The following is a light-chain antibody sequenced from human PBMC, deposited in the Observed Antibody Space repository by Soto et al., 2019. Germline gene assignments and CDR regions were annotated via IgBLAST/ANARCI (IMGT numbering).Light chain of an antibody. J-gene: IGKJ1*01. CDR1: QSISSW. V-gene: IGKV1-5*01. Sequence: DIQMTQSPSTLSASVGDRVTITCRASQSISSWLAWYQQKPGKAPKLLIYDASSLESGVPSRFSGRGSGTEFTLTISSLQPDDFATYYCQQDNSYSPSWTFGQGTKVEIK. CDR2: DAS. CDR3: QQDNSYSPSWT.